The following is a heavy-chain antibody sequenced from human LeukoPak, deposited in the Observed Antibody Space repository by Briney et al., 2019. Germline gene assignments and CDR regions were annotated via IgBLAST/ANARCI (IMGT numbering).Heavy chain of an antibody. CDR1: GFSFSSYS. J-gene: IGHJ4*02. CDR3: TTVESYYYDSSGPMLGY. Sequence: GGCLRLSCAASGFSFSSYSMNWVRQAPGKGLEWVGRIKSKTDGGTTDYAAPVKGRFTISRDDSKNTLYLQMNSLKTEDTAVYYCTTVESYYYDSSGPMLGYWGQGTLVTVSS. D-gene: IGHD3-22*01. CDR2: IKSKTDGGTT. V-gene: IGHV3-15*01.